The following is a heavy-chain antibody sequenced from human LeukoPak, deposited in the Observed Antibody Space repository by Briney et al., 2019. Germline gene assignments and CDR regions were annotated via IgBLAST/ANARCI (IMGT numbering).Heavy chain of an antibody. V-gene: IGHV1-18*01. CDR2: ISAYNGNT. CDR3: ARGSTRGVTTPPGY. D-gene: IGHD4-17*01. J-gene: IGHJ4*02. CDR1: GYTFTIYV. Sequence: ASVKVSCKASGYTFTIYVISWVRQAPGEGLEWMGWISAYNGNTNYAQKLQGRVTMATDTSTSTAYMELRSLRSDDTAVYYCARGSTRGVTTPPGYWGQGTLVTVSS.